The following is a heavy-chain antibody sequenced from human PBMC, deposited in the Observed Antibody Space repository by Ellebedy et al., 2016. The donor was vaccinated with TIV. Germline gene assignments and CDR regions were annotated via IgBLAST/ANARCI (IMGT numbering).Heavy chain of an antibody. V-gene: IGHV3-11*01. CDR3: ARSGVGLNHPMDV. CDR2: ISNSDSTI. Sequence: GESLKISCAASGFTFSTYGMSWIRQAPGKGLEWVSYISNSDSTIYYADSVKGRFTISRDNAKNSLYLQMNSLRAEDTAVYYCARSGVGLNHPMDVWGKGTTVTVSS. D-gene: IGHD1-14*01. CDR1: GFTFSTYG. J-gene: IGHJ6*03.